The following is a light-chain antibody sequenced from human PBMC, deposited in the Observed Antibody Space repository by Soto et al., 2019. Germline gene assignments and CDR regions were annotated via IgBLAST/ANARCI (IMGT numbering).Light chain of an antibody. CDR1: QSVSSSY. V-gene: IGKV3-20*01. CDR2: GAS. Sequence: VLTQSPGTLSLSPGERATLSCRASQSVSSSYLVWYQQKPGQAPRLLIYGASSRATGIPDRFSGIGSGTDFTLTISRLXXXXXXXXXCQQYGSSQFTCGPGTNVXIK. J-gene: IGKJ3*01. CDR3: QQYGSSQFT.